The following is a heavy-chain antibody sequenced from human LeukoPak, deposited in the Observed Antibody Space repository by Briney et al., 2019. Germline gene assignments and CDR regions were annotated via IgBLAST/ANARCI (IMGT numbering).Heavy chain of an antibody. CDR1: GGSISSYY. V-gene: IGHV4-59*01. J-gene: IGHJ3*02. CDR3: ARVLGGGSAGAFDI. D-gene: IGHD6-13*01. Sequence: PSETLSLTCTVSGGSISSYYWSWIRQPPGKGLEWIGYIYYSGSTNYNPSLKSRVTISVDTSKNQFSLKLSSVTAADTAVYYCARVLGGGSAGAFDIWGQGTMVTVSS. CDR2: IYYSGST.